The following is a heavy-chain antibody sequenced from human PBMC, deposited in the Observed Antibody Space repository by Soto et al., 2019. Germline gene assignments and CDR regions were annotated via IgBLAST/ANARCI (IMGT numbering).Heavy chain of an antibody. V-gene: IGHV3-9*01. CDR2: ISWNSGSI. Sequence: GGSLRLSCAASGFTFDDYAMHWVRQAPGKGLEWVSGISWNSGSIGYADSVKGRFTISRDNAKNTVSLQMNSLRVEDTGVYYCAKDSWYLDLWSQGSQVTVSS. J-gene: IGHJ5*02. CDR3: AKDSWYLDL. CDR1: GFTFDDYA. D-gene: IGHD6-13*01.